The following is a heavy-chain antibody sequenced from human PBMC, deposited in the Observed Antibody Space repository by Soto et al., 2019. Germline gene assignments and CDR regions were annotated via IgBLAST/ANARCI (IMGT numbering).Heavy chain of an antibody. V-gene: IGHV4-34*01. CDR1: GGSFSGYY. CDR3: VRGPVMATITVYYYDGMDV. CDR2: INHSGST. D-gene: IGHD5-12*01. J-gene: IGHJ6*02. Sequence: QVLLQQWGAGLLKPSETLSLTCAVYGGSFSGYYWSWIRQRPGKGLEWIGEINHSGSTYYIPSLKCRVTISVYTSKIQFSLKLSSVSGADTALYYCVRGPVMATITVYYYDGMDVWGQGTTVTVSS.